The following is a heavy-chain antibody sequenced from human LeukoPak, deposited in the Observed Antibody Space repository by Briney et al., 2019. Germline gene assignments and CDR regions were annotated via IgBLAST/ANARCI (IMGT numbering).Heavy chain of an antibody. CDR3: AELGITMIGGV. CDR2: ISSSGSTI. V-gene: IGHV3-48*04. D-gene: IGHD3-10*02. Sequence: PGGSLRLSCAASGFTFSHYGMTWVRQAPGKGLEWVSYISSSGSTIYYADSVKGRFTISRDNAKNSLYLQMNSLRAEDTAVYYCAELGITMIGGVWGKGTTVTISS. CDR1: GFTFSHYG. J-gene: IGHJ6*04.